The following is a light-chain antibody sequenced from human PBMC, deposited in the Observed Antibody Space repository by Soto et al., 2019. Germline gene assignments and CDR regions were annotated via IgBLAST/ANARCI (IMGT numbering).Light chain of an antibody. CDR3: QQYGDSPWT. Sequence: DIVMTQSPLTLPVTPGEPASISCRSSQSLLHSNGNNYLEWYLQKPGQSPQLLIYLGSSRASGVPDRFSGSGSGTDFTLKIRRVEAEDVGVYHCQQYGDSPWTFGLGTKVDIK. V-gene: IGKV2-28*01. CDR2: LGS. J-gene: IGKJ1*01. CDR1: QSLLHSNGNNY.